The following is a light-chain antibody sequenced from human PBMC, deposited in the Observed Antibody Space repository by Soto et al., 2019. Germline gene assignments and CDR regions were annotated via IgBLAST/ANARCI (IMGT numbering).Light chain of an antibody. CDR2: AAS. Sequence: IQLTQSPSSLSASVGDRVTITCRASQGISSYLAWYQQKPGKAPKLLIYAASTLQSGVPSRFSGSRSGTDFTLTISRLQPEDFATYYCQLLNSYPYTFGQGTKLEIK. CDR1: QGISSY. V-gene: IGKV1-9*01. CDR3: QLLNSYPYT. J-gene: IGKJ2*01.